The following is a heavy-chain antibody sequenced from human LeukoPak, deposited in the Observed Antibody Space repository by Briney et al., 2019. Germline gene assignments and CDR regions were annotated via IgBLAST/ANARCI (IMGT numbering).Heavy chain of an antibody. CDR1: GDTFTNYY. CDR2: IIPSGGST. Sequence: ASVKVSCKASGDTFTNYYIHWVRQAPGQGLEWMGMIIPSGGSTSYAQKFQGRVTMTRDMSTSTVYMELSSLRSEDTAVYYCARVDIVALEDAFDIWGQGTMVTVSS. V-gene: IGHV1-46*01. D-gene: IGHD5-12*01. J-gene: IGHJ3*02. CDR3: ARVDIVALEDAFDI.